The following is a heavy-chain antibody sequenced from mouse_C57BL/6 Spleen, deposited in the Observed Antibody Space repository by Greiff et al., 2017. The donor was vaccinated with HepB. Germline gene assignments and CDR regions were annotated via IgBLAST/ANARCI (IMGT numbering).Heavy chain of an antibody. CDR2: INPNNGGT. Sequence: DVKLQESGPELVKPGASVKMSCKASGYTFTDYNMHWVKQSHGKSLEWIGYINPNNGGTSYNQKFKGKATLTVNKSSSTAYMELRSLTSEDTAVYYCARRGNWDPYWYFDVWGTGTTVTVSS. V-gene: IGHV1-22*01. D-gene: IGHD4-1*01. CDR3: ARRGNWDPYWYFDV. CDR1: GYTFTDYN. J-gene: IGHJ1*03.